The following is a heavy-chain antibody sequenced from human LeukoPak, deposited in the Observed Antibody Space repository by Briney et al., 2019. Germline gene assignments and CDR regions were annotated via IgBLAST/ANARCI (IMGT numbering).Heavy chain of an antibody. J-gene: IGHJ4*02. D-gene: IGHD6-19*01. V-gene: IGHV1-18*01. CDR2: ISTYNANT. CDR3: AKDLIAVAKMGDY. CDR1: GYTFTSYG. Sequence: ASVKVSCKASGYTFTSYGISWVRQAPGQGLEWMGWISTYNANTNFAQKFQGRVTMTTDTSTSTVYVELRSLRAEDTAVYYCAKDLIAVAKMGDYWGQGTLVTVSS.